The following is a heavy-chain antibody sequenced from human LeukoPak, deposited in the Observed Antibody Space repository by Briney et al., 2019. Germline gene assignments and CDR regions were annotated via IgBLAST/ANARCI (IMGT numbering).Heavy chain of an antibody. V-gene: IGHV4-39*07. CDR1: GGSISSSSYY. Sequence: SETLSLTCTVSGGSISSSSYYWGWIRQPPGKGLEWIGEINHSGSTNYNPSLKSRVTISVDTSKNQFSLKLSSVTAADTAVYYCARGRFLIVVVPAAYFDYWGQRTLVTVSS. CDR3: ARGRFLIVVVPAAYFDY. CDR2: INHSGST. J-gene: IGHJ4*02. D-gene: IGHD2-2*01.